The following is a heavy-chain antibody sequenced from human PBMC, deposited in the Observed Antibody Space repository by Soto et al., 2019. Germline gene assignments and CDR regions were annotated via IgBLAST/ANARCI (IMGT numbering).Heavy chain of an antibody. V-gene: IGHV4-59*01. Sequence: TSETLSLTCTVSGGSISSYYWSWIRQPPGKGLEWIGYIYYSGSTNYNPSLKSRVTISVDTSKNQFSLKLSSVTAADTAVYYCARDLKGGGSRKFDPWGQGTLVTVSS. CDR2: IYYSGST. J-gene: IGHJ5*02. D-gene: IGHD3-16*01. CDR3: ARDLKGGGSRKFDP. CDR1: GGSISSYY.